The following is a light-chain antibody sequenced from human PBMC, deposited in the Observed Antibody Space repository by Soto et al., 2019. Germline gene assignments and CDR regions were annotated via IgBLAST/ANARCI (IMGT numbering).Light chain of an antibody. CDR1: SSDVGGYNY. CDR3: RSYTSSRTARV. J-gene: IGLJ1*01. CDR2: EVS. V-gene: IGLV2-14*01. Sequence: QSALTQPASVSGSPGQSITISCTGTSSDVGGYNYVSWYQQHPGKAPKLMIYEVSNRPSGVSNRFSGSKSGNTASLTISGLQAEDEADYYCRSYTSSRTARVFGTGTKLTVL.